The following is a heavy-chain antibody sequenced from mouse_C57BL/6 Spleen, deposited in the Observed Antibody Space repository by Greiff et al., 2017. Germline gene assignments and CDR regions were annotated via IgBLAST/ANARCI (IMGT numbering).Heavy chain of an antibody. D-gene: IGHD2-1*01. CDR1: GYTFTSYW. J-gene: IGHJ2*01. V-gene: IGHV1-55*01. CDR2: IYPGSGST. Sequence: VQLQQPGAELVKPGASVKMSCKASGYTFTSYWITWVKQRPGQGLEWIGDIYPGSGSTNYNEKFKSKATLAVDTSSSTAYMQLSSLTSEDSAVNYCARYGNGPYYFDYWGQGTTLTVSS. CDR3: ARYGNGPYYFDY.